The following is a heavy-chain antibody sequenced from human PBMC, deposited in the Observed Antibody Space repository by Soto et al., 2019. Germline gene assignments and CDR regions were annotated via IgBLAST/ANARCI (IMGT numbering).Heavy chain of an antibody. CDR3: ARKYSSSWAFDY. CDR2: INAGNGNT. CDR1: GYTFTSYA. J-gene: IGHJ4*02. Sequence: ASVKVSCKASGYTFTSYAMHWVRQAPGQRLEWMGWINAGNGNTKYSQKFQGRVTITRDTSASTAYMELSSLRPEDTAVYYCARKYSSSWAFDYWGQGTLVTVSS. D-gene: IGHD6-13*01. V-gene: IGHV1-3*01.